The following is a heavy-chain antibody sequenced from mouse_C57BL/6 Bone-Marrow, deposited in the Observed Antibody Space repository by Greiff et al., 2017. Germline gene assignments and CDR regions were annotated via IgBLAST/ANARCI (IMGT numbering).Heavy chain of an antibody. CDR1: GYTFTDYN. CDR2: INPNNGGT. J-gene: IGHJ3*01. CDR3: ARTPIYDGYYVTFLFAY. V-gene: IGHV1-18*01. Sequence: VQLQQSGPELVKPGASVKIPCKASGYTFTDYNMDWVKQSPGKSLEWIGDINPNNGGTIYNQKFKGKATLTVDKSSSTAYMELRSLTSEDTAVYYCARTPIYDGYYVTFLFAYGGQGTLVTVSA. D-gene: IGHD2-3*01.